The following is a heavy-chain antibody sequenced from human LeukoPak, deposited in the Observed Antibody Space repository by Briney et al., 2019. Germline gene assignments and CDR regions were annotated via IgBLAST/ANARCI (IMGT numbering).Heavy chain of an antibody. CDR1: GFTFSSYA. V-gene: IGHV3-23*01. CDR3: AKWDDLVVAATPCGMDV. D-gene: IGHD2-15*01. Sequence: PGGSLRLSCAASGFTFSSYAMSWVRQAPGKGLEWVSAISGSGGSTYYADSVKGRLTISRDNSKNTLYLQMNSLRAEDTAVYYCAKWDDLVVAATPCGMDVWGQGTTVTVSS. CDR2: ISGSGGST. J-gene: IGHJ6*02.